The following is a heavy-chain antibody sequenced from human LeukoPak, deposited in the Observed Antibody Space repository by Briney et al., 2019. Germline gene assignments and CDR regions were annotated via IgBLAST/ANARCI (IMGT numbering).Heavy chain of an antibody. D-gene: IGHD2-2*01. Sequence: SGGSLRLSCAASGFTFSSYAMSWFRPAPGKGLEWVSGTNGSGIGGRTHYADSVKGRFTISRDNAKNALYLQMNSLRAEDTAVYYCAGPMGPAAIFGFDYWGQGTLVTVSS. CDR2: TNGSGIGGRT. J-gene: IGHJ4*02. V-gene: IGHV3-23*01. CDR1: GFTFSSYA. CDR3: AGPMGPAAIFGFDY.